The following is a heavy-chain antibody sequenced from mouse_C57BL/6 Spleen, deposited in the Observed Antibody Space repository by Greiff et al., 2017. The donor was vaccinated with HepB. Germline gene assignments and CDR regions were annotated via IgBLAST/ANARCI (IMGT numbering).Heavy chain of an antibody. CDR2: IDPSDSYT. V-gene: IGHV1-50*01. Sequence: QVQLQQPGAELVKPGASVKLSCKASGYTFTSYWMQWVKQRPGQGLEWIGEIDPSDSYTNYNQKFKGKATLTVDTSSSTAYMQLSSLTSEDSAVYYCARWKTLRYAMDYWGQGTSVTVSS. CDR3: ARWKTLRYAMDY. J-gene: IGHJ4*01. CDR1: GYTFTSYW.